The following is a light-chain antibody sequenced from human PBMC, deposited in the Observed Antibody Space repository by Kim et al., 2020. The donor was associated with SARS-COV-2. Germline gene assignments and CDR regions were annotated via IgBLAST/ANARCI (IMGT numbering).Light chain of an antibody. CDR3: QQVNTYPLT. V-gene: IGKV1-9*01. CDR1: QGISTY. J-gene: IGKJ4*01. Sequence: IQLTQSPSSLSASVGDRVTITCRASQGISTYLAWYQQKPGKAPKLLIFAASILQSGVPSRFSGGGSRTEFTLTISSLQPEDFATYYCQQVNTYPLTLAGGPRWISN. CDR2: AAS.